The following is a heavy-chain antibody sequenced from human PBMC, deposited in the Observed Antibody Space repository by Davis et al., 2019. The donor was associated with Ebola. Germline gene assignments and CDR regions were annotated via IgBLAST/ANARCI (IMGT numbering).Heavy chain of an antibody. J-gene: IGHJ4*02. CDR2: IDAGNGNT. CDR3: ARGLAASAWIVDN. CDR1: GYAFSRYA. D-gene: IGHD6-19*01. V-gene: IGHV1-3*01. Sequence: AASVKVSCKASGYAFSRYAIHWVRQAPGQRLEWMGWIDAGNGNTAYSQKFQGRVTITRDTSASTDYMKLSSLRSEDTAVYFCARGLAASAWIVDNWGQGTLVTVPS.